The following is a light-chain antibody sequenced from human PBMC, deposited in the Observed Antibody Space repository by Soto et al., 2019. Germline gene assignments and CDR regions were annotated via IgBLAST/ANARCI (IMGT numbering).Light chain of an antibody. J-gene: IGLJ3*02. CDR3: SSYTSSTTWV. Sequence: QSVLTQPASVSGSPGQSITISCTGTNSDVGAYNYVSWYQQHPGKVPKLIIYEVTNRPSGVSHRFSGSKSDNTASLTISGLQAEDEADYYCSSYTSSTTWVFGGGTKLTVL. CDR1: NSDVGAYNY. V-gene: IGLV2-14*01. CDR2: EVT.